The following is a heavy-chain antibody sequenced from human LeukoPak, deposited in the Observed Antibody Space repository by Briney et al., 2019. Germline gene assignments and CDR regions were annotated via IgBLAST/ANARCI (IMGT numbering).Heavy chain of an antibody. CDR3: AKRIQSALATGY. CDR2: INGSGGST. D-gene: IGHD5-18*01. CDR1: GFAFSHYW. J-gene: IGHJ4*02. V-gene: IGHV3-23*01. Sequence: GGSLRLSCAASGFAFSHYWMSWVRQAPGKGLEWVSDINGSGGSTYYADSVKGRFTISRDNSKNTLYLQMNSLRAEDTAVYYCAKRIQSALATGYWGQGTLVTVSS.